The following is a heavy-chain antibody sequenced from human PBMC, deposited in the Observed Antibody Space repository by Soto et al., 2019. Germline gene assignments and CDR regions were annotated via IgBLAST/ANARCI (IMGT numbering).Heavy chain of an antibody. CDR2: ISSTSSYI. D-gene: IGHD6-19*01. CDR3: ARRGQWDYYGLDV. J-gene: IGHJ6*02. V-gene: IGHV3-21*01. Sequence: GGSLRLSCAASGFTFSSYNMNWVRQAPGKGLEWVSSISSTSSYIYYADSLKGRFTISRDNAQNSLYLQMNSLRAEDTAVYYCARRGQWDYYGLDVWGQGTTVTVSS. CDR1: GFTFSSYN.